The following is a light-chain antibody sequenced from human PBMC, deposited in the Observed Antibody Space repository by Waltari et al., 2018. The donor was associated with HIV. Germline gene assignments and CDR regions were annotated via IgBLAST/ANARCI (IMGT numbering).Light chain of an antibody. CDR1: TSHVGLNS. Sequence: QSLLPQSPSVSGTPGQRVTIPCSGNTSHVGLNSINWFHQIPGMAPKLLIYYNDRRLSGVPDRFSGSKSGTSASLAISGLQSEDEGDYYCAVWDDTVRGVLFGGGTRLTVL. V-gene: IGLV1-44*01. CDR2: YND. CDR3: AVWDDTVRGVL. J-gene: IGLJ2*01.